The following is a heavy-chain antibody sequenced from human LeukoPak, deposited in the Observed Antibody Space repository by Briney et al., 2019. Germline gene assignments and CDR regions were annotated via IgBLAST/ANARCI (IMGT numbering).Heavy chain of an antibody. CDR1: GYTFTGYY. CDR2: INPNSGGT. CDR3: ARRDGYYYYYGMDV. V-gene: IGHV1-2*02. Sequence: GASVKVSCKASGYTFTGYYMHWVRQAPGQGLEWMGWINPNSGGTNYARKFQGRVTMTRDTSISTAYMELSRLRSDDTAVYYCARRDGYYYYYGMDVWGQGTTVTVSS. J-gene: IGHJ6*02.